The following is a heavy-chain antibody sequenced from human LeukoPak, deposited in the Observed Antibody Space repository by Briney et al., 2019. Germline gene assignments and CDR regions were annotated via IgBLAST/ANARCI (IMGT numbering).Heavy chain of an antibody. CDR3: SRGPNWFDP. J-gene: IGHJ5*02. CDR2: IWYDGSNK. CDR1: GFTFSTYG. Sequence: GGSLRLSCAASGFTFSTYGMHWVRQAPGKGLEWVAVIWYDGSNKYYADSVKGRFTISRDNSKNTLYLQMNSLRAENTAVYYCSRGPNWFDPWGQGTLVTVSS. V-gene: IGHV3-33*08.